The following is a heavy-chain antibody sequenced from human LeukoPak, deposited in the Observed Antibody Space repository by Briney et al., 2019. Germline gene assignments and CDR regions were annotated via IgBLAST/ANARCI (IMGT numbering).Heavy chain of an antibody. CDR2: IYPGDSDT. CDR1: GYSFTSYW. J-gene: IGHJ4*02. Sequence: RESLKISCKGFGYSFTSYWIGWVRQMPGKGLEWMGIIYPGDSDTRYSPSFQGQVTISADKSISTAYLQWSSLKASDTAMYYCARWVVMPSTYFDYWGQGTLVTVSS. CDR3: ARWVVMPSTYFDY. V-gene: IGHV5-51*01. D-gene: IGHD3-22*01.